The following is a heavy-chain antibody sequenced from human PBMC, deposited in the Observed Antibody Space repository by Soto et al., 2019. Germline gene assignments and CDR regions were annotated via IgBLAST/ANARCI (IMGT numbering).Heavy chain of an antibody. D-gene: IGHD1-1*01. Sequence: QVQLVESGGGLVKPGGSLRLSCAASGFTFRDYYMTWIRQAPGKGLEWVSYIHSSSSTTYYADSVKGRFTISRYNAKSSLYLQMNSLRAEDTAVYYCARAVNWNEFDPWGQGTLVTVSS. CDR2: IHSSSSTT. J-gene: IGHJ5*02. V-gene: IGHV3-11*01. CDR1: GFTFRDYY. CDR3: ARAVNWNEFDP.